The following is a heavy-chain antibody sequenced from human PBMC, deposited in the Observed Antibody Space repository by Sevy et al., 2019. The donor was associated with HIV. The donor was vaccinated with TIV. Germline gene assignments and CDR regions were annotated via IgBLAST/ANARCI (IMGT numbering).Heavy chain of an antibody. Sequence: ASVKVSCKASGGTFSSYAISWVRQAPGQGLEWMGGIIPIFGTANYAQTFQGRVTITADESTSTAYMELSSLRSEDTAVYYCARVGVVVAATGWFDPWGQGTLVTVSS. CDR1: GGTFSSYA. V-gene: IGHV1-69*13. J-gene: IGHJ5*02. D-gene: IGHD2-15*01. CDR3: ARVGVVVAATGWFDP. CDR2: IIPIFGTA.